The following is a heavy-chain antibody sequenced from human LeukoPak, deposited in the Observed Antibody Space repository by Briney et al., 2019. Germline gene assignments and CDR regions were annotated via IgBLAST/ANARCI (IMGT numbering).Heavy chain of an antibody. CDR2: IYYSGST. CDR3: ARGDRSRSGDWFDP. Sequence: SETLSLTCTVSGGSISSYYWSWIRQPPGKGLEWIGYIYYSGSTYYNPSLKSRVTISVDTSKNQFSLKLGSVTAADTAVYYCARGDRSRSGDWFDPWGQGTLVTVSS. CDR1: GGSISSYY. J-gene: IGHJ5*02. D-gene: IGHD1-26*01. V-gene: IGHV4-59*08.